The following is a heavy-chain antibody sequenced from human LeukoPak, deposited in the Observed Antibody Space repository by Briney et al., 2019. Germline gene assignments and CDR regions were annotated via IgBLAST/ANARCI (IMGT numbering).Heavy chain of an antibody. J-gene: IGHJ4*02. CDR2: ISAYNGKT. Sequence: GASVKVSCKASGYTFTSYGINWVRQAPGQGLEWMGWISAYNGKTNYARRLQGRVTMTTDTSTSTAYMELRSLTSDDTAVYYCARGGVMGGGLYLGDDYWGQGTLVTVSS. CDR3: ARGGVMGGGLYLGDDY. V-gene: IGHV1-18*01. D-gene: IGHD2-21*02. CDR1: GYTFTSYG.